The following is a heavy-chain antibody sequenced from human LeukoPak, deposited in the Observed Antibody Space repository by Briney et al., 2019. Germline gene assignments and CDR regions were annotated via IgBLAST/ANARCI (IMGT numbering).Heavy chain of an antibody. CDR3: TRDTFDYYDSSGYYYGHY. CDR2: IRSKAYGGTT. V-gene: IGHV3-49*03. CDR1: GFTFGDYA. Sequence: GRSLRLSCTASGFTFGDYAMSWFRQAPGKGLEWVGFIRSKAYGGTTEYPASVKDRFTISRDDYKSIAYLQMNSLKTEDTAVYYCTRDTFDYYDSSGYYYGHYWGQGTLVTVSS. J-gene: IGHJ4*02. D-gene: IGHD3-22*01.